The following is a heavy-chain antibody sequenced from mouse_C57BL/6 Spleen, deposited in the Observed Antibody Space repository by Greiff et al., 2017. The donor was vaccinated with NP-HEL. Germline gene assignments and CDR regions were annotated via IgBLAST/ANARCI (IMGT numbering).Heavy chain of an antibody. D-gene: IGHD1-2*01. Sequence: EVKLQESGPGLVKPSQSLSLTCTVTGYSITSGYGWNWIRQFPGNTLEWMGYISYSGSTNYNPSLKSRISITLDTSTNQFFLQLNSVTTEDTATYDCARTATIESWGQGTTLTVAS. CDR1: GYSITSGYG. J-gene: IGHJ2*01. CDR3: ARTATIES. V-gene: IGHV3-2*02. CDR2: ISYSGST.